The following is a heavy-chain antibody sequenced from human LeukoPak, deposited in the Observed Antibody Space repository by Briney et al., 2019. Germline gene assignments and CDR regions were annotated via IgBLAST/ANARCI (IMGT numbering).Heavy chain of an antibody. CDR2: ISASGGST. J-gene: IGHJ6*02. CDR3: ARGVAATAPVGYYGMDV. V-gene: IGHV3-23*01. CDR1: GFTFSSYV. Sequence: AGGSLRLPCAASGFTFSSYVMTWVRQAPGKGLEWVSAISASGGSTYYADSVKGRFTISRDDSKNTLYLQLNSLRADDTAVYYCARGVAATAPVGYYGMDVWGQGTTVTVSS. D-gene: IGHD6-13*01.